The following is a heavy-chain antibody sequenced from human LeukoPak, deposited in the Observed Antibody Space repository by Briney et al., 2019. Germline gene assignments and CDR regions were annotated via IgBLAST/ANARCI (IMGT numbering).Heavy chain of an antibody. J-gene: IGHJ4*02. Sequence: PSETLSLTCTVSGGSISSYYWSWIRQSAGKGLEWIGRIYTSGSTNYNPSLKSRVTMSADTSKNQFSLKLSSVTAADTAVYYCARNEGSGWYSFDYWGQGTLVTVSS. D-gene: IGHD6-19*01. CDR3: ARNEGSGWYSFDY. CDR2: IYTSGST. CDR1: GGSISSYY. V-gene: IGHV4-4*07.